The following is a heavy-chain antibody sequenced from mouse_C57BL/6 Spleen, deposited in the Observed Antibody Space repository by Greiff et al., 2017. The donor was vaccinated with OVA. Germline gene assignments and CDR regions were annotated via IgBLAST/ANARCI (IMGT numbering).Heavy chain of an antibody. J-gene: IGHJ4*01. V-gene: IGHV14-2*01. D-gene: IGHD1-1*01. CDR2: IDPEDGET. Sequence: VHVKQSGAELVKPGASVKLSCTASGFNIQDYYMHWVKQRTEQGLEWIGRIDPEDGETQYAPKFQGKATITAETSSNTAYLQLSSLTSEDTAVYYCALYGSSYAMDYWGQGTSVTVSS. CDR3: ALYGSSYAMDY. CDR1: GFNIQDYY.